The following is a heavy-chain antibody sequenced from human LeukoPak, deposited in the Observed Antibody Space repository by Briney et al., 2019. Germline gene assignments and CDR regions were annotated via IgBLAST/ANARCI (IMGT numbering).Heavy chain of an antibody. D-gene: IGHD6-19*01. CDR3: ARRYNSGHDY. CDR1: GFTFSDHS. CDR2: TRDKANSYTT. J-gene: IGHJ4*02. Sequence: GGSLRLSCAASGFTFSDHSMDWVRQAPGKGLEWVGRTRDKANSYTTEYTASVKGRFAISRDDSKNSLYLQMNSLKTEDTAVYYCARRYNSGHDYWGQGTLVTVSS. V-gene: IGHV3-72*01.